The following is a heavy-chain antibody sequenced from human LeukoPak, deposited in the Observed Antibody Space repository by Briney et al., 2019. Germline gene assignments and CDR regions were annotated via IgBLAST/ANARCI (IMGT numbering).Heavy chain of an antibody. CDR2: INTNTGNP. V-gene: IGHV7-4-1*02. D-gene: IGHD3-10*01. CDR3: AREGKDYYGSGSDTYPDY. CDR1: GYTFTSHA. Sequence: ASVKVSCKASGYTFTSHAMNWVRQAPGQGLEWMGWINTNTGNPTYAQGFTGRFVFSLDTSVSTAYLQISSLKAEDTAVYYCAREGKDYYGSGSDTYPDYWGQGTLVTVSS. J-gene: IGHJ4*02.